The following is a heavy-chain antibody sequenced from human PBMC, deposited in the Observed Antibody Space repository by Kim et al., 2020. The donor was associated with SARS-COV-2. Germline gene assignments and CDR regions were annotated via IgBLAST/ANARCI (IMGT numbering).Heavy chain of an antibody. V-gene: IGHV4-39*01. J-gene: IGHJ4*02. CDR1: GGSISSSSYY. Sequence: SETLSLTCTVSGGSISSSSYYWGWIRQPPGKGLEWIGSIYYSGSTYYNPSLKSRVTISVDTSKNQFSLKLSSVTAADTAVYYCARHSPATKPPHCSGGSCYFDYWGQGTLVTVSS. CDR3: ARHSPATKPPHCSGGSCYFDY. D-gene: IGHD2-15*01. CDR2: IYYSGST.